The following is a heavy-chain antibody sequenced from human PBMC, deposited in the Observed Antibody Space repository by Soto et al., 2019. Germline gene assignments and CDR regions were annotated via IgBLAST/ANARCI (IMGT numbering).Heavy chain of an antibody. J-gene: IGHJ6*02. CDR3: ARYYDFWSGYLYYYYYGMDV. CDR2: ISSSGSTI. D-gene: IGHD3-3*01. V-gene: IGHV3-11*01. Sequence: GGSLRLSCAASGFTFSDYYMSWIRQAPGKGLEWVSYISSSGSTIYYADSVKGRFTISRYNAKNSLYLQMNSLRAEDTAVYYCARYYDFWSGYLYYYYYGMDVWGQGTTVTVSS. CDR1: GFTFSDYY.